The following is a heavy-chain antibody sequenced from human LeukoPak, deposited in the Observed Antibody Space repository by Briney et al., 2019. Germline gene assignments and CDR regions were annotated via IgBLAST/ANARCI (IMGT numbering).Heavy chain of an antibody. J-gene: IGHJ4*02. V-gene: IGHV1-24*01. Sequence: GASVKVSCKXSGYTLTELSMHWVRQAPGKGLEWMGGFDPEDGEAIYAQKFQGRVTMTEDTSTDTAYMELSSLRSEDTAVYYCATVGLRFLEEEDDYWGQGTLVTVSS. CDR2: FDPEDGEA. CDR1: GYTLTELS. D-gene: IGHD3-3*01. CDR3: ATVGLRFLEEEDDY.